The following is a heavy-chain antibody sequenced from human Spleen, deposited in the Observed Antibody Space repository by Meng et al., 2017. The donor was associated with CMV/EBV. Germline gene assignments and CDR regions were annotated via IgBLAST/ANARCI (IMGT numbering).Heavy chain of an antibody. V-gene: IGHV4-34*01. CDR3: ASQRWGIGWFDP. D-gene: IGHD3-16*01. CDR1: GGSFSGYY. J-gene: IGHJ5*02. Sequence: QVQLQQWAAGLLKRSETLALSCAVYGGSFSGYYWSWIRQPPGKGLEWIGEINHSGSTNYNPSLKSRVTISVDTSKNQFSLKLSSVTAADTAVYYCASQRWGIGWFDPWGQGTLVTVSS. CDR2: INHSGST.